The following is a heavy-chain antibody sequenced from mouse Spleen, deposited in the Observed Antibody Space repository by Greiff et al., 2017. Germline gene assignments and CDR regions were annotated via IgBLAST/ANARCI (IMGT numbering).Heavy chain of an antibody. V-gene: IGHV1-26*01. D-gene: IGHD6-2*01. J-gene: IGHJ2*01. CDR1: GYTFTDYY. Sequence: EVQLQQSGPELVKPGASVKISCKASGYTFTDYYMNWVKQSHGKSLEWIGDINPNNGGTSYNQKFKGKATLTVDKTSSTAYMELRSLTSEDSAVYYCARRSLWDPYYFDYWGQGTTLTVSS. CDR2: INPNNGGT. CDR3: ARRSLWDPYYFDY.